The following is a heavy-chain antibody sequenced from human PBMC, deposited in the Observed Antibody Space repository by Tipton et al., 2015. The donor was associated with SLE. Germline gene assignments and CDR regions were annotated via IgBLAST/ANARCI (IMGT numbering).Heavy chain of an antibody. D-gene: IGHD1-26*01. CDR2: ISWHSGNI. J-gene: IGHJ4*02. Sequence: SLRLSCAASGFTLDDHAMHWVRQAPGKGLEWVSGISWHSGNIGYADSVKGRFTISRDNAKNSLYLQMDSLRTDDTALYSCAKDRYSGSIYYFDDWGQGTLVTVSS. CDR3: AKDRYSGSIYYFDD. V-gene: IGHV3-9*01. CDR1: GFTLDDHA.